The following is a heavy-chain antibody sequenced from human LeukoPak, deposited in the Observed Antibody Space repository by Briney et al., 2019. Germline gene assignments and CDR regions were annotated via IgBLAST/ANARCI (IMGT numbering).Heavy chain of an antibody. Sequence: SETLSLACTVSGGSVSSSRYYWGWVRQPPGKGLEWIGSIYYTGSTYYNPSLKSRVTISVDTSKNQFSLKLSSVTAADTAVYYCARYTSGWFDPWGQGTLVTVSS. CDR3: ARYTSGWFDP. D-gene: IGHD6-25*01. CDR1: GGSVSSSRYY. J-gene: IGHJ5*02. CDR2: IYYTGST. V-gene: IGHV4-39*01.